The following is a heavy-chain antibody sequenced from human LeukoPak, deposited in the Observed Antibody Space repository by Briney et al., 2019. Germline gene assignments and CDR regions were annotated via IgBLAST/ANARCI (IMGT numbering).Heavy chain of an antibody. J-gene: IGHJ5*02. D-gene: IGHD2-15*01. CDR3: AREFRGISXEGFDP. V-gene: IGHV3-66*01. CDR1: GFTVSSNY. Sequence: PGGSLRLSCAASGFTVSSNYMSWVRQAPGKGLEWVSVIYSGGSTYYADSVKGRFTISRDNSKNTLYLQMNSLRAEDTAVYYCAREFRGISXEGFDPWGQGTLVTVSS. CDR2: IYSGGST.